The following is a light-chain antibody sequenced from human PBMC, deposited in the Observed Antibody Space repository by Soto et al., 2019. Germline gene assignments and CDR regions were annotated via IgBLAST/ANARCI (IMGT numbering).Light chain of an antibody. CDR1: SSDVGSNT. CDR3: ATWDDSLFGNV. Sequence: QSVLTQPPSASATPGERVTISCSGRSSDVGSNTVNWYQQFPGAAPKLLIYSNNKRPSGVPDLFSASKSGTSASLAISGLQYEDEADYYCATWDDSLFGNVFGTGTKVTVL. V-gene: IGLV1-44*01. J-gene: IGLJ1*01. CDR2: SNN.